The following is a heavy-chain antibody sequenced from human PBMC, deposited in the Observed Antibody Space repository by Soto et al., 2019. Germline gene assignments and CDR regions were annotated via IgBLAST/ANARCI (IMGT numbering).Heavy chain of an antibody. CDR1: GFTFSSYA. J-gene: IGHJ4*02. D-gene: IGHD6-25*01. CDR2: IRDSGGST. V-gene: IGHV3-23*01. CDR3: AKDRYSIGWPYCFDC. Sequence: EVQLLESGGGLIQPGGSLRLSCAASGFTFSSYAMSWVRQAPGKGLEWVSGIRDSGGSTYYADSVKGRFTISRDNSKNTLYLQMNSLRVEDTAVYYCAKDRYSIGWPYCFDCWGQGTLVTVSS.